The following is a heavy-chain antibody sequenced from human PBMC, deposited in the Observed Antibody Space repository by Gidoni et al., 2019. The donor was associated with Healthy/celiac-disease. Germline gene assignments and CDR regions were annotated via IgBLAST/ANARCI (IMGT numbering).Heavy chain of an antibody. CDR2: IWYDGSNK. D-gene: IGHD6-13*01. J-gene: IGHJ4*02. V-gene: IGHV3-33*01. CDR3: ARSFYSSSWYYFDY. CDR1: GFTFSSYG. Sequence: QVQLVGSGGGVVQPGRLLSLSCAAPGFTFSSYGMHWVRQAPGKGLEWVAVIWYDGSNKYYADSVKGRFTISRDNSKNTLYLQMNSLRAEDTAVYYCARSFYSSSWYYFDYWGQGTLVTVSS.